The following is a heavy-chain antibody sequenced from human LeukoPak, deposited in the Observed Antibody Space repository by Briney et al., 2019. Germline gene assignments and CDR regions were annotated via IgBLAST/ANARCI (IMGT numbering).Heavy chain of an antibody. CDR2: ASYDGTDK. CDR3: AAEYCGGGFCYTRHSGHDY. D-gene: IGHD2-15*01. J-gene: IGHJ4*02. Sequence: GGSLRLSCAASGFTFSNFGMHWVRQAPGRGLEWVAVASYDGTDKYYGDSVKGRFTISRDNSKNTLYLQMNNLRVGDTAVYYCAAEYCGGGFCYTRHSGHDYWGQGTLVTVSS. CDR1: GFTFSNFG. V-gene: IGHV3-30*03.